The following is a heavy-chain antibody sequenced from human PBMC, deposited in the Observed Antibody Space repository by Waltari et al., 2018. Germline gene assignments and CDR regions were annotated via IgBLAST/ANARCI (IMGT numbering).Heavy chain of an antibody. CDR2: IAPSDSST. D-gene: IGHD6-19*01. CDR1: GYIFTNYW. V-gene: IGHV5-10-1*03. Sequence: EVQLVQSGGEVNKHGESLRVSCKGSGYIFTNYWIRWVRPMPGKGLEWMGKIAPSDSSTSYSPSFQGHVTISADRATDTTYLHWSSLRASDTAMYYCARHAFGGYGWYYFDLWGQGTLATVSS. J-gene: IGHJ4*02. CDR3: ARHAFGGYGWYYFDL.